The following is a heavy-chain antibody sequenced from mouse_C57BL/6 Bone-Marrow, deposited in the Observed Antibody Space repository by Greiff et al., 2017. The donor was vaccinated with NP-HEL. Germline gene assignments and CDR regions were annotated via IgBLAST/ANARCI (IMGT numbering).Heavy chain of an antibody. CDR1: GFTFSNYW. CDR3: TGGDYYAMDY. CDR2: IRLKSDNSAT. Sequence: EVKLEQPGGGLVQPGGSMKLSCVASGFTFSNYWMNWVRQSPGQGLEWVAQIRLKSDNSATHYAESVKGRFTISRDDSKSSVDLQMNNLRAEDTGSYYCTGGDYYAMDYWGQGTSVTVSS. J-gene: IGHJ4*01. V-gene: IGHV6-3*01.